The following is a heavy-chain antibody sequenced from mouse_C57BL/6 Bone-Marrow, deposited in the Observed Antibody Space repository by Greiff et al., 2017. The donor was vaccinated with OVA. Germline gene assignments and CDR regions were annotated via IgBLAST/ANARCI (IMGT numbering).Heavy chain of an antibody. V-gene: IGHV3-6*01. CDR1: GYSITSGYY. D-gene: IGHD2-3*01. CDR3: ARYGYYYFDV. CDR2: ISYDGSN. Sequence: VQLKQSGPGLVKPSQSLSLTCSVTGYSITSGYYWNWIRQFPGNKLEWMGYISYDGSNNYNPSLKNRISITRDTSKNQFFLKLNSVTTEDTATYYCARYGYYYFDVWGTGTTVTVSS. J-gene: IGHJ1*03.